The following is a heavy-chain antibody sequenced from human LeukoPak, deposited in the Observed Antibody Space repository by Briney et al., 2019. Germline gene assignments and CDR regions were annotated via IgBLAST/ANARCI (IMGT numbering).Heavy chain of an antibody. CDR1: GFPFSSYS. J-gene: IGHJ4*02. CDR2: ITGSSSTI. CDR3: ARGRRPVDY. Sequence: GSLSLSCTASGFPFSSYSMNWVRQAPGKGLEWVSYITGSSSTIFYADSVKGRFTISRDNAKSSLYLQMNSLRAEDTAVYYCARGRRPVDYWGQGTLVTVSS. V-gene: IGHV3-48*04. D-gene: IGHD2-2*01.